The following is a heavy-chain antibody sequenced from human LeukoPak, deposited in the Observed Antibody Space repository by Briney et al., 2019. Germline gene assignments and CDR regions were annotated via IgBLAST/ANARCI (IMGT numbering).Heavy chain of an antibody. D-gene: IGHD1-1*01. V-gene: IGHV3-33*01. CDR3: ARGRRYRLALDY. CDR1: GFTFSSYG. J-gene: IGHJ4*02. Sequence: QPGGSLRLSCAASGFTFSSYGMHWVRQAPGKGLEWVAVIWYDGSNKYYADSVKGRFTISRDNSKNTLYLQMNSPRAEDTAVYYCARGRRYRLALDYWGQGTLVTVSS. CDR2: IWYDGSNK.